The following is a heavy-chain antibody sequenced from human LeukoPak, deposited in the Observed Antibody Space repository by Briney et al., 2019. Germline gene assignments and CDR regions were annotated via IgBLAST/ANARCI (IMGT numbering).Heavy chain of an antibody. V-gene: IGHV1-8*03. CDR1: GYTFTSYD. Sequence: GASVKVSCKASGYTFTSYDINWVRQATGQGLEWMGWMNPNSGNAGCAQKFQGRVTITRNTSISTAYMELSSLRSEDTAVYYCARGPEYGSGSDSHLLDYWGQGTLVTVSS. J-gene: IGHJ4*02. CDR2: MNPNSGNA. D-gene: IGHD3-10*01. CDR3: ARGPEYGSGSDSHLLDY.